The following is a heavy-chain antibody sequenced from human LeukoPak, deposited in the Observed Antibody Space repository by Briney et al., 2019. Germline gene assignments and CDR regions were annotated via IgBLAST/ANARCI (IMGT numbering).Heavy chain of an antibody. CDR3: ARLHPGIAVAGPVDY. V-gene: IGHV4-59*08. CDR2: IYYSGST. J-gene: IGHJ4*02. D-gene: IGHD6-19*01. CDR1: GGSISSYY. Sequence: SETLSLTCTVSGGSISSYYWSWIRQPPGKGLEWIGYIYYSGSTNYNPSLKSRVTISVDTSKNQFSLKLSSVTAAETAVYYCARLHPGIAVAGPVDYWGQGTLVTVSS.